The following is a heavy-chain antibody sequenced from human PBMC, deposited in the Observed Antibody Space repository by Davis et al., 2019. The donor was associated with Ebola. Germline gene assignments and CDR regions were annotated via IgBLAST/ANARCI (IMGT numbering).Heavy chain of an antibody. V-gene: IGHV3-33*01. J-gene: IGHJ4*02. CDR3: ARDLGGYKYPGN. CDR1: GFTFSSYG. Sequence: GESLKISCAASGFTFSSYGMHWVRQAPGKGLEWVAVIWSDGSDKYYADSVKGRFTISRDNSQNTLYLQMNSLRAEDTAVYYCARDLGGYKYPGNWGQGTLVTVSS. CDR2: IWSDGSDK. D-gene: IGHD5-24*01.